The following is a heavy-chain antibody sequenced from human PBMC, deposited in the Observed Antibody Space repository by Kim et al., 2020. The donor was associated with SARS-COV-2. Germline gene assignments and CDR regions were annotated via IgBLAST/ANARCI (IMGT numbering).Heavy chain of an antibody. J-gene: IGHJ4*02. CDR2: ISGSGGST. CDR1: GFTFSSYA. Sequence: GGSLRLSCAASGFTFSSYAMSWVRQAPGKGLEWVSAISGSGGSTYYADSVKGRFTISRDNSKNTLYLQMNSLRAEDTAVYYCAKDAGKYYYDSSGYPFDYWGQGTLVTVSS. CDR3: AKDAGKYYYDSSGYPFDY. V-gene: IGHV3-23*01. D-gene: IGHD3-22*01.